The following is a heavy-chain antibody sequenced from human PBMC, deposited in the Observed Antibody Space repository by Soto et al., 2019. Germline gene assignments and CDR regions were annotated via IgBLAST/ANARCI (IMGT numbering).Heavy chain of an antibody. CDR3: ASIRREDYYGSGSSPHYYYYYYMDV. J-gene: IGHJ6*03. D-gene: IGHD3-10*01. CDR2: IYYSGST. CDR1: GGSISSGGYY. Sequence: PSGTLSLTCTVSGGSISSGGYYWSWIRQHPGKGLEWIGYIYYSGSTYYNPSLKSQVTISVDTSKNQFSLKLSSVTAADTAVYYCASIRREDYYGSGSSPHYYYYYYMDVWGKGTTVTVSS. V-gene: IGHV4-31*01.